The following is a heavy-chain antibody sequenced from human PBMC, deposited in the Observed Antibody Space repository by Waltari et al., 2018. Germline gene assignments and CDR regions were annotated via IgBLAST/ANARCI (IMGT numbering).Heavy chain of an antibody. CDR2: ISAYNGNT. Sequence: QVQLVQSGAEVKKPGASVKVSCKASGYTFTSYGISWVRQAPGQGIEWMGWISAYNGNTNYAQKLQGRVTMTTDTSTSTAYMELRSLRSDDTAVYYCARDRGTYYDILTGYPRAPLFDYWGQGTLVTVSS. D-gene: IGHD3-9*01. J-gene: IGHJ4*02. CDR3: ARDRGTYYDILTGYPRAPLFDY. V-gene: IGHV1-18*01. CDR1: GYTFTSYG.